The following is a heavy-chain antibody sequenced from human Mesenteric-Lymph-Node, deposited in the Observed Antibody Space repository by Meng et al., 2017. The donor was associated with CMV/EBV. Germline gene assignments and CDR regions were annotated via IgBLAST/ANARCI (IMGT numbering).Heavy chain of an antibody. CDR3: AKVEAYSRSSEQVFSYYGMDV. D-gene: IGHD6-13*01. V-gene: IGHV3-23*01. J-gene: IGHJ6*02. CDR2: ISDSGGNT. CDR1: EFTIGTYA. Sequence: GGSLRLSCAASEFTIGTYAMNWVRQAPGKGLEWVSTISDSGGNTYYADDVKGRFTISRDNSKNTLYLQMNNLRAEDTAIYYCAKVEAYSRSSEQVFSYYGMDVWGQGTTVTVSS.